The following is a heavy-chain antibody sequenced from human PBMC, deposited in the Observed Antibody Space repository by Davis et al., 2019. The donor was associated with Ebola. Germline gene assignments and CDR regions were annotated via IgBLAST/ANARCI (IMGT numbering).Heavy chain of an antibody. CDR3: ISNDRTFDY. CDR1: GFTFSGSA. J-gene: IGHJ4*02. CDR2: IRSKTNSYAT. Sequence: GGSLRLSCAASGFTFSGSAMHWVRQASGKGLEWVGRIRSKTNSYATAYAASVKGRFTISRDDSKNTAYLQMNSLKTEDTAVYYCISNDRTFDYWGQGTLVTVSS. D-gene: IGHD1-1*01. V-gene: IGHV3-73*01.